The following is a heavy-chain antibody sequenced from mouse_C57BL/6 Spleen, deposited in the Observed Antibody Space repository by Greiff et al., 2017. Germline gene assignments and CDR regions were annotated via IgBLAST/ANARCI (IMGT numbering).Heavy chain of an antibody. CDR3: AREDYGRPFDY. Sequence: VQLQQSGAELVKPGASVKISCKASGYAFSSYWMNWVKQRPGKGLEWIGQIYPGDGDTNYNGKFKGKATLTADKSSSTAYMQLSSLTSEDSAVYFCAREDYGRPFDYWGQGTTLTVSS. D-gene: IGHD1-1*01. CDR2: IYPGDGDT. J-gene: IGHJ2*01. V-gene: IGHV1-80*01. CDR1: GYAFSSYW.